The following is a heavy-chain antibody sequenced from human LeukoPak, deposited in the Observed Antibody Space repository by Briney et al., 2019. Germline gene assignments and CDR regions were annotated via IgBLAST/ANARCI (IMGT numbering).Heavy chain of an antibody. V-gene: IGHV1-69*13. CDR3: ARPSENGGGGYFDY. CDR2: IIPIFGTA. Sequence: GASVKVSCKASGGTFSSYAISWVRQAPGQGLEWMGGIIPIFGTANYAQKFQGRVTITADESTSTAYMGLSSLRSEDTAVYYCARPSENGGGGYFDYWGQGTLVTVSS. CDR1: GGTFSSYA. D-gene: IGHD4-23*01. J-gene: IGHJ4*02.